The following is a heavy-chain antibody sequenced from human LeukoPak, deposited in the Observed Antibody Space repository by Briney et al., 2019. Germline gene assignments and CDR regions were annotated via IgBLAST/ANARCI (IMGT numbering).Heavy chain of an antibody. D-gene: IGHD3-3*01. Sequence: GGSLRLSCAASGSTFYNYAMSWVRQAPGKGLEWVSHIGGSGGSTYYADSVKGRFTISRDNLKNTLYLRMNSLRAEDTAVYYCARDRYYDFWSGYSGFDYWGQGTLVTVSS. J-gene: IGHJ4*02. CDR1: GSTFYNYA. CDR3: ARDRYYDFWSGYSGFDY. CDR2: IGGSGGST. V-gene: IGHV3-23*01.